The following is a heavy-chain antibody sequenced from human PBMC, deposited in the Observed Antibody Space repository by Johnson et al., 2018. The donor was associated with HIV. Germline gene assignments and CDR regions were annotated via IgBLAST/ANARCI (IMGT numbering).Heavy chain of an antibody. J-gene: IGHJ3*02. CDR2: IYAGNRT. CDR3: ARRAHDAFDI. CDR1: GFTVTSNY. V-gene: IGHV3-66*01. Sequence: VQLVESGGGLVQPEGSLRLSCAVSGFTVTSNYMTWVRQAPGKGLEWVSVIYAGNRTYYADSVKGRFTISRDNSKNTLFLQMGSLRAEDMAVYYCARRAHDAFDIWGQGTMVTVSS.